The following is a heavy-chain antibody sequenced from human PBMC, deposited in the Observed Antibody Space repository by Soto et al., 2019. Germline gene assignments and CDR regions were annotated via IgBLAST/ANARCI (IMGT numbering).Heavy chain of an antibody. CDR2: ISAYNGNT. CDR1: GYTFTSYG. J-gene: IGHJ4*02. Sequence: ASVKVSCKASGYTFTSYGISWVRQAPGQGLEWMGWISAYNGNTNYAQKLQGRVTMTTDTSTSTAYMELRSLRSDDTAVYYCARDRYYDFWSGSKAYFDYWGQGTLVTAPQ. V-gene: IGHV1-18*01. D-gene: IGHD3-3*01. CDR3: ARDRYYDFWSGSKAYFDY.